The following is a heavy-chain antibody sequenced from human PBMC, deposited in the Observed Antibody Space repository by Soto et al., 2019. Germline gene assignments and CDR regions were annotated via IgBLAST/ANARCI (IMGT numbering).Heavy chain of an antibody. Sequence: SVKVSCKASGGTFSSYAISWVRQAPGQGLEWMGEIIPIFGAANYAQKFQGRVTITADESTSTAYMELSSLRSEDTAVYYCARLGYSYGLDYWGQGTLVTVSS. CDR3: ARLGYSYGLDY. CDR2: IIPIFGAA. D-gene: IGHD5-18*01. J-gene: IGHJ4*02. CDR1: GGTFSSYA. V-gene: IGHV1-69*13.